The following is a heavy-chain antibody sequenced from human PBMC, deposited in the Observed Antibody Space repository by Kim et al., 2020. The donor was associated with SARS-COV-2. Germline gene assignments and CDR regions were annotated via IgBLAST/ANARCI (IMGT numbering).Heavy chain of an antibody. D-gene: IGHD2-15*01. CDR1: GFTFSNAW. J-gene: IGHJ6*02. V-gene: IGHV3-15*01. CDR3: TTDTDGGGDIVVVVAETYYYYGMDV. CDR2: IKSKTDGGTT. Sequence: GGSLRLSCAASGFTFSNAWMSWVRQAPGKGLEWVGRIKSKTDGGTTDYAAPVKGRFTISRDDSKNTLYLQMNSLKTEDTAVYYCTTDTDGGGDIVVVVAETYYYYGMDVWGQGTTVTVSS.